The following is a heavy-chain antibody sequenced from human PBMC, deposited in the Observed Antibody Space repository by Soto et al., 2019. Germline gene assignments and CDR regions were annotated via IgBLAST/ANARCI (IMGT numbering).Heavy chain of an antibody. V-gene: IGHV1-69*04. CDR2: IIPILGIA. CDR3: ARDFLRYYDFWSGYYMDV. D-gene: IGHD3-3*01. Sequence: GASVKVSCKASGGTFSSYTISWVRQAPGQGLEWMGRIIPILGIANYAQKFQGRVTITADESTSTAYMELSSLRSEDTAVYYCARDFLRYYDFWSGYYMDVWGKGTTVTVSS. CDR1: GGTFSSYT. J-gene: IGHJ6*04.